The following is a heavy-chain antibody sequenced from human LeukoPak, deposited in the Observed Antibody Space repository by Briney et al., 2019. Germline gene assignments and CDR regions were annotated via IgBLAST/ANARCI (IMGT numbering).Heavy chain of an antibody. D-gene: IGHD3-22*01. Sequence: GGSLRLSCAASGFTFSSYAMSWVRQAPGKGLEWVSAISGSGGSTYYADSVKGRFTISRDNSKSTLYLQMNSLRAEDTAVYYCAKAWGYYDSSGYWEAFDIWGQGTMVTVSS. CDR3: AKAWGYYDSSGYWEAFDI. CDR2: ISGSGGST. J-gene: IGHJ3*02. V-gene: IGHV3-23*01. CDR1: GFTFSSYA.